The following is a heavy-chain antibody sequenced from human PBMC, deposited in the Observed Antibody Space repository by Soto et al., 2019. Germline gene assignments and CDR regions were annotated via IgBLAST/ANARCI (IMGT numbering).Heavy chain of an antibody. Sequence: SETLSLTCTVSGGSISGHSWVWIRQPAGKGLEWIGHIYPSGSTSYNPSLRSRVTMSLDTSSNQIFLNLTSVTAADTAVFYCVRGRSYSVYDFWGPGTLGTVSS. V-gene: IGHV4-4*07. CDR2: IYPSGST. D-gene: IGHD5-12*01. CDR1: GGSISGHS. CDR3: VRGRSYSVYDF. J-gene: IGHJ4*02.